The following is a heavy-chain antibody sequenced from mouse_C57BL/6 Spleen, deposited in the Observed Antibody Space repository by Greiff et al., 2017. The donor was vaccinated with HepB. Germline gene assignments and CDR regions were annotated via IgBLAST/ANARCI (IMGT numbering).Heavy chain of an antibody. V-gene: IGHV1-64*01. CDR3: ARGHYGSSYAYAMDY. CDR2: IHPNSGST. CDR1: GYTFTSYW. Sequence: QVQLKQPGAELVKPGASVKLSCKASGYTFTSYWMHWVKQRPGQGLEWIGMIHPNSGSTNYNEKFKSKATLTVDKSSSTAYMQLSSLTSEDSAVYYCARGHYGSSYAYAMDYWGQGTSVTVSS. D-gene: IGHD1-1*01. J-gene: IGHJ4*01.